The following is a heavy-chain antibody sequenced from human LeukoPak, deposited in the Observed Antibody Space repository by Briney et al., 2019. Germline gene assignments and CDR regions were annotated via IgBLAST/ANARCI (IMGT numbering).Heavy chain of an antibody. V-gene: IGHV3-7*01. CDR2: INPDGSDQ. CDR3: ARWTAPKYCAGGRCYDFYYMDV. D-gene: IGHD2-8*02. J-gene: IGHJ6*03. Sequence: GGSLTLSCKASGFIFTHYGMHWVRQAPGKGLEWVANINPDGSDQYYVDSVKGRFIISRDNPKNSVYLQMASLSAEDAAVYYCARWTAPKYCAGGRCYDFYYMDVWGQGTTVTVFS. CDR1: GFIFTHYG.